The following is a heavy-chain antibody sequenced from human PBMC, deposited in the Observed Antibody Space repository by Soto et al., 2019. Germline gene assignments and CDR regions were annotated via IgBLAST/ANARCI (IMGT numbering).Heavy chain of an antibody. V-gene: IGHV4-39*01. CDR1: GGSISSSSYY. D-gene: IGHD3-10*01. Sequence: QLQLQESGPGLVKPSETLSLTCTVSGGSISSSSYYWGWIRQPPGTGLEWIGSIYYSGSTYYNPSLKSRVTISVDTSKNQFSLKLSSVTAADTAVYYCARRGSGSYSDYWGQGTLVTVSS. J-gene: IGHJ4*02. CDR2: IYYSGST. CDR3: ARRGSGSYSDY.